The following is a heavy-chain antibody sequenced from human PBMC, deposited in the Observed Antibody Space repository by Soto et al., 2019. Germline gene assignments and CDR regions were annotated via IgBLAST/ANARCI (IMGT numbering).Heavy chain of an antibody. CDR2: MNPNSGNT. V-gene: IGHV1-8*01. J-gene: IGHJ4*02. D-gene: IGHD3-10*01. CDR3: AREPPRAHYYVDY. Sequence: QVQLVQSRAKVKKPGASVKVSCKASGYTSTSYDINWVRQAAGQGLEWMGWMNPNSGNTGYAQKFQGRVTMTRDTSKTTAEMELSSLRSADTAVYYCAREPPRAHYYVDYWGQGTLVTVSS. CDR1: GYTSTSYD.